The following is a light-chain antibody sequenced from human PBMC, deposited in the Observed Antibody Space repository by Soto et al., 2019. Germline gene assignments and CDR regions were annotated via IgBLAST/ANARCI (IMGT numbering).Light chain of an antibody. J-gene: IGKJ1*01. V-gene: IGKV3-11*01. CDR3: QPRSRYSRT. CDR1: QCVSSF. Sequence: ESVLIESPSILSVSVGDRVTLSCRASQCVSSFLACYQQKAGQAPGLLIYDASHLDSGVPARFSGSGSGTEFTLTISSLEPEDFAAYYCQPRSRYSRTFGQATKVDI. CDR2: DAS.